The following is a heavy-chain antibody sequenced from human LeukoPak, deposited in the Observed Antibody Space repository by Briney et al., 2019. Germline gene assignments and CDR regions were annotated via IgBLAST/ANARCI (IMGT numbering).Heavy chain of an antibody. Sequence: PGGSLRLSCAASGFTFSSYAMNWVRQAPGKGLEWVSAISGRAGSTSYADSVKGRFTISRDNSKNTLYLQMNRLRAEDTAVYYCAKGGAVSSKSITLIRGTRRYYYYMDVWGKGTTVTISS. V-gene: IGHV3-23*01. D-gene: IGHD3-10*01. CDR3: AKGGAVSSKSITLIRGTRRYYYYMDV. J-gene: IGHJ6*03. CDR1: GFTFSSYA. CDR2: ISGRAGST.